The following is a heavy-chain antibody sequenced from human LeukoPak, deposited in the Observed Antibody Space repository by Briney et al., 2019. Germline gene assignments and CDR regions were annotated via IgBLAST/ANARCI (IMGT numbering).Heavy chain of an antibody. CDR1: GFTFSSSW. CDR2: INSDGSIT. CDR3: ARDGPCINGVCYTDFDY. Sequence: GGSLRLSCGASGFTFSSSWMHRVRQAQGKGLVWVSQINSDGSITNYADFVKGRFTISRDNAKKMLYLQMNSLRAEDTAVYYCARDGPCINGVCYTDFDYWGQGTLVTVSS. D-gene: IGHD2-8*01. V-gene: IGHV3-74*01. J-gene: IGHJ4*02.